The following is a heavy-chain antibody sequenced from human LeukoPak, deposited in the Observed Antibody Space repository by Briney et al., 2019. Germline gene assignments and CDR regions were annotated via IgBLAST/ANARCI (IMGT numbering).Heavy chain of an antibody. CDR1: GHSISSYY. Sequence: PSETLSPTCTVSGHSISSYYWSWIRQPPGKGLEWIGYIYYSGSTNYNPSLKSRVTISVDTSKNQFSLKLSSVTAADTAVYYCARHSRCSGNWFDPWGQGTLVTVSS. CDR3: ARHSRCSGNWFDP. J-gene: IGHJ5*02. D-gene: IGHD2-2*01. CDR2: IYYSGST. V-gene: IGHV4-59*08.